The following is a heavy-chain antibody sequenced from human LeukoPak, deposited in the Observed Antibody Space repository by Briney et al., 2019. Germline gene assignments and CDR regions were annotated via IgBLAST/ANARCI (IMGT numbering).Heavy chain of an antibody. V-gene: IGHV3-11*05. J-gene: IGHJ4*02. CDR3: ARDQHYYDSSGPLDY. CDR1: GFTSSDYY. CDR2: ISGSSYYT. D-gene: IGHD3-22*01. Sequence: GGSLRLSCAASGFTSSDYYMVWIRQAPGKGLEWVSYISGSSYYTNYADSVKGRFTISRDNAKDSLYLQINSLRAEDTAVYYCARDQHYYDSSGPLDYWGQGTLVSVSS.